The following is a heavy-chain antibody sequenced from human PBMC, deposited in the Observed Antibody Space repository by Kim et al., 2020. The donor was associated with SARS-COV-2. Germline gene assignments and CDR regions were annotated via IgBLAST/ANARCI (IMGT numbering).Heavy chain of an antibody. D-gene: IGHD1-26*01. J-gene: IGHJ3*02. V-gene: IGHV3-33*01. CDR2: IWYDGSNK. CDR1: GFTFSSYG. CDR3: AREGIIEGANTSDAFDI. Sequence: GGSLRLSCAASGFTFSSYGMHWVRQAPGKGLEWVAVIWYDGSNKYYADSVKGRFTISRDNSKNTLYLQMNSLRAEDTAVYYCAREGIIEGANTSDAFDIWGQGTMVTVSS.